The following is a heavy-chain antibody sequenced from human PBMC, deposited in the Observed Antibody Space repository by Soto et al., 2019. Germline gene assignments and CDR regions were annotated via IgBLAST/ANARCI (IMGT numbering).Heavy chain of an antibody. D-gene: IGHD3-9*01. CDR2: ISAYNGNT. CDR3: AREKTGYYDILTGYYRYYYYMDV. Sequence: ASVEVSCKASGYTFTSYGISWVRQAPGQGLEWMGWISAYNGNTNYARKLQGRVTMTTDTSTSTAYMELRSLRSDDTAVYYCAREKTGYYDILTGYYRYYYYMDVWGKGTTVTVSS. J-gene: IGHJ6*03. CDR1: GYTFTSYG. V-gene: IGHV1-18*01.